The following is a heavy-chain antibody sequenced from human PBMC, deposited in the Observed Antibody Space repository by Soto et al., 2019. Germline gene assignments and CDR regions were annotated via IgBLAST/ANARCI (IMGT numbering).Heavy chain of an antibody. CDR3: ARGLGSFTAEYNWFDP. V-gene: IGHV4-31*03. D-gene: IGHD1-26*01. CDR2: IYYSGST. CDR1: GGSISSGCYY. Sequence: TLSLTCTVSGGSISSGCYYWSWIRQHPGKGLEWIGYIYYSGSTYYNPSLKSRVTISVDTSKNQFSLKLSSVTAADTAVYYCARGLGSFTAEYNWFDPWGQGTLVPVSS. J-gene: IGHJ5*02.